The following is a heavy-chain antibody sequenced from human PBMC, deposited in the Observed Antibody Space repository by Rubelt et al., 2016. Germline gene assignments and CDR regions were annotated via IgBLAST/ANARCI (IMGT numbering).Heavy chain of an antibody. CDR2: INHRGST. CDR1: GGSFSGYY. V-gene: IGHV4-34*01. Sequence: QVQLQQWGAGLLKPSETLSLTCAVYGGSFSGYYWSWIRQPPGKGLEWIGEINHRGSTNYNPSLKSRVTISVDTSKNQFSLKLSSVTAADTAVYYCARGNFWSGYPLDYWGQGTLVTVSS. CDR3: ARGNFWSGYPLDY. J-gene: IGHJ4*02. D-gene: IGHD3-3*01.